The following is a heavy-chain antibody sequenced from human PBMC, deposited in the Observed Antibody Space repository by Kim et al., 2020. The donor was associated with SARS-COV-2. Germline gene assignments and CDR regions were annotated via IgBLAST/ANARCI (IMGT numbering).Heavy chain of an antibody. V-gene: IGHV4-34*01. J-gene: IGHJ6*02. CDR1: GGSFSGYY. CDR3: ARGGSGTLGGWYYYYYGMDV. D-gene: IGHD2-15*01. CDR2: INHSGST. Sequence: SETLSLTCAVYGGSFSGYYWSWIRQPPGKGLEWIGEINHSGSTNYNPSLKSRVTISVDTSKNQFSLKLSSVTAADTAVYYCARGGSGTLGGWYYYYYGMDVWGQGTTVTVSS.